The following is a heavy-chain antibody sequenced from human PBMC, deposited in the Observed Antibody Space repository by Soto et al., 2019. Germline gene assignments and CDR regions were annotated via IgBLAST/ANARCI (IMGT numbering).Heavy chain of an antibody. Sequence: GGSLRLSCAVSGFTFSNYWMSWVRQAPGRGLEWVATIAHDGSEKFYVDSVKGRFTISRDNTKNSLYLQMNSLRVDDTAVYYCAKAYYDSSGHDAFDIWGQGTMVTVSS. V-gene: IGHV3-7*01. CDR3: AKAYYDSSGHDAFDI. CDR1: GFTFSNYW. CDR2: IAHDGSEK. J-gene: IGHJ3*02. D-gene: IGHD3-22*01.